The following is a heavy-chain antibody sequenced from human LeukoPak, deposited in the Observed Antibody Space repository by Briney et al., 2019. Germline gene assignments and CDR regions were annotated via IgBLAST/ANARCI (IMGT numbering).Heavy chain of an antibody. D-gene: IGHD6-19*01. CDR2: ISYDGSNK. Sequence: GRSLRLSCAASGFTFSSYAMHWVRQAPGKGLEWVAVISYDGSNKYYADSVKGRFTISRDNAKNSLYLQMNSQRAEDTAVYYCARGSQGQWLEGFDPWGQGTLVTVSS. CDR3: ARGSQGQWLEGFDP. CDR1: GFTFSSYA. V-gene: IGHV3-30-3*01. J-gene: IGHJ5*02.